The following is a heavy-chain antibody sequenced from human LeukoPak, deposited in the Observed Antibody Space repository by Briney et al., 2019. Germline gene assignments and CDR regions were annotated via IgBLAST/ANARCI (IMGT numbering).Heavy chain of an antibody. CDR3: ARTGYGDYVYWFDP. Sequence: PGTSLRLSCVGSGFTFGSYAMHWVRQGPGKGPQWVSGISGNSAIIGYADSVKGRFTISRDNSKNTLYLQMNSLRVEDTAVYYCARTGYGDYVYWFDPWGQGTLVTVSS. V-gene: IGHV3-9*01. CDR1: GFTFGSYA. CDR2: ISGNSAII. J-gene: IGHJ5*02. D-gene: IGHD4-17*01.